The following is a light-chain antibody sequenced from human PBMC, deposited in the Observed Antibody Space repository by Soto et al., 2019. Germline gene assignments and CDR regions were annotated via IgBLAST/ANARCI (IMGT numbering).Light chain of an antibody. CDR1: QSVSNNY. J-gene: IGKJ3*01. CDR3: QQYRSFPQFT. V-gene: IGKV3-20*01. Sequence: EIVLTQSPGTLSLSPGERATLSGRASQSVSNNYLAWYQQKPDQDPRLLIYGTSSRATGIPDRFSGSGSGTDFNLTISILETEAFAMYYCQQYRSFPQFTFGPGTKVDIK. CDR2: GTS.